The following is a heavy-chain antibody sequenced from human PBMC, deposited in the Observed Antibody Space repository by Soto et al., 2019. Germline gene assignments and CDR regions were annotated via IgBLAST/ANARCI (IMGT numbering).Heavy chain of an antibody. D-gene: IGHD2-15*01. Sequence: SVKVSCKASGGIFSTHAIIWVRQAPGHGLEWMGGIIPISGTTYYTQKFQGRVTITADEPTSTAFMELSSLKSDDTAVFYCARGYCSGGNCYSGMDVWGQGTMVTVSS. J-gene: IGHJ6*02. CDR2: IIPISGTT. CDR3: ARGYCSGGNCYSGMDV. V-gene: IGHV1-69*13. CDR1: GGIFSTHA.